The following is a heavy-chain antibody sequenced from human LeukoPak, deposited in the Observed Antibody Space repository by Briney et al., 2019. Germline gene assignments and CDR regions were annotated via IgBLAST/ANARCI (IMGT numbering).Heavy chain of an antibody. J-gene: IGHJ5*02. CDR2: INHSGST. Sequence: SETLSLTCAVYGGSFSGYYWRWIRQPPGKGLEWIGEINHSGSTNYNPSLKSRVTISVDTSKNQFSLKLSSVTAADTAVYYCARMSTETGWFDPWGQGTLVTVSS. CDR1: GGSFSGYY. CDR3: ARMSTETGWFDP. D-gene: IGHD4-17*01. V-gene: IGHV4-34*01.